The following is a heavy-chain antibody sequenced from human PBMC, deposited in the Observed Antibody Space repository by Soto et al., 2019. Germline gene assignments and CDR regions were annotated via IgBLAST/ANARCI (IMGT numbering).Heavy chain of an antibody. V-gene: IGHV4-34*01. CDR1: GASLSGYY. J-gene: IGHJ4*02. Sequence: QVQLQQWGAGLLKPSETLSLTCGVSGASLSGYYRSWIRQPPGKGLEWIGEINDSGSTSYNPSLKSRVTISVDTSKNQFSPKLSSVTAADTAVYYCAKHLGFCSGDGCYRGFDCWGQGTLVTVSS. CDR2: INDSGST. CDR3: AKHLGFCSGDGCYRGFDC. D-gene: IGHD2-15*01.